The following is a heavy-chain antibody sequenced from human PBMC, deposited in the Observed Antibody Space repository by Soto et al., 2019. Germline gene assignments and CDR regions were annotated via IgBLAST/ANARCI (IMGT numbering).Heavy chain of an antibody. V-gene: IGHV4-59*11. CDR1: GDYISSHY. D-gene: IGHD1-1*01. Sequence: PSETMSLTCTVSGDYISSHYGNWIRQPPGRGLEWIGNVYYSGSTIYNPSLKSRVTISVDRSKNQFSLKLTSMTAADAAVYYCARVRTVFDYWGQGILVTVSS. J-gene: IGHJ4*02. CDR2: VYYSGST. CDR3: ARVRTVFDY.